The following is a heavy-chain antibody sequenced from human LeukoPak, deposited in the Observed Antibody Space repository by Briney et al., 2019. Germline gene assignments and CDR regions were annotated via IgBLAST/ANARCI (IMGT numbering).Heavy chain of an antibody. CDR1: GFTFSSYG. CDR2: IWYDGSNK. J-gene: IGHJ4*02. Sequence: GRSLRLSCAASGFTFSSYGMHWVRQAPGKGLEWVAVIWYDGSNKYYADSVKGRFTTSRDNSKNTLYLQMDSLRAEDTAVYYCAGWGIDYWGQGTLVTVSS. CDR3: AGWGIDY. V-gene: IGHV3-33*01. D-gene: IGHD3-16*01.